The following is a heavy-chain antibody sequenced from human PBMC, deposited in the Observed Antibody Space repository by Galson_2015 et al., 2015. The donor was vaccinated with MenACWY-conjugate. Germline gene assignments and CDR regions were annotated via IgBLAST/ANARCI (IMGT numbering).Heavy chain of an antibody. CDR2: ISPGDSNT. CDR3: ARHPPGGRGLDV. D-gene: IGHD1-26*01. Sequence: SGAEVKKSGESLKISCQGSGYSFTTYWIAWGRQMPGRGLEWVGLISPGDSNTRHSPSFQGQVTISADKSISTAYLQWSSLKASDTAMYYCARHPPGGRGLDVWGQGTTVTVSS. CDR1: GYSFTTYW. J-gene: IGHJ6*02. V-gene: IGHV5-51*01.